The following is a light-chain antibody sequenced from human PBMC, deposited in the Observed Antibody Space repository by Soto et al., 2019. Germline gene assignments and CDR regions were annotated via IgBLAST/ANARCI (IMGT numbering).Light chain of an antibody. CDR2: AAS. V-gene: IGKV1-27*01. CDR1: QGISNY. CDR3: QKYNSART. Sequence: DIQMTQSPSSLSASVGDRVTITCRASQGISNYLAWYQQKPGKVPKLLIYAASTLQSGVPSRFSGSGSGTDFNLTISSLQPEDVAPYYCQKYNSARTLGGGTKVDIK. J-gene: IGKJ4*01.